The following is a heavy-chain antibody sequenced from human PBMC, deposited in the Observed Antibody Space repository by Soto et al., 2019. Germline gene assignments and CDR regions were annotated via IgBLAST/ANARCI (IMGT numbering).Heavy chain of an antibody. Sequence: PSETLSLTCTVSGGSIGSGGYYWSWIRQHPGKGLEWIGYIYYSGSTYYNPSLKSRVTISVDTSKNQFSLKLSSVTAADTAVYYCARDTPSYLDYGSGSYYNGMDVWGQGTTVTVSS. V-gene: IGHV4-31*03. J-gene: IGHJ6*02. CDR1: GGSIGSGGYY. D-gene: IGHD3-10*01. CDR2: IYYSGST. CDR3: ARDTPSYLDYGSGSYYNGMDV.